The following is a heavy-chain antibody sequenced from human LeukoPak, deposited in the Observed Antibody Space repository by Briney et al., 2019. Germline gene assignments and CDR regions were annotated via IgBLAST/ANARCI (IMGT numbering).Heavy chain of an antibody. J-gene: IGHJ6*02. D-gene: IGHD3-22*01. CDR1: GFTFSSYS. Sequence: GGSLRLSCAASGFTFSSYSMNWVRQAPGKGLEWVPYISSSSSTIYYADSVKGRFTISRDNAKNSLYLQMNSLRAEDTAVYYCARAHLTVYYYDSSGDGMDVWGQGTTVTVSS. CDR2: ISSSSSTI. V-gene: IGHV3-48*01. CDR3: ARAHLTVYYYDSSGDGMDV.